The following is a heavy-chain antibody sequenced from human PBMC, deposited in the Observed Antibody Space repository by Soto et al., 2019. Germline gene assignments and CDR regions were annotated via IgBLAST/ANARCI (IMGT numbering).Heavy chain of an antibody. CDR2: IMAYNNNP. CDR3: ARGGMGKSYWTLDY. V-gene: IGHV1-18*01. Sequence: GASVKVSCKASGYTFSNYGVNWVRQAPGQGLEWLGYIMAYNNNPHYAQKFVGRVTMTADTSTSTAFLELRSLTSDDTAVYYCARGGMGKSYWTLDYWGQGTQVTVSS. D-gene: IGHD1-26*01. J-gene: IGHJ4*02. CDR1: GYTFSNYG.